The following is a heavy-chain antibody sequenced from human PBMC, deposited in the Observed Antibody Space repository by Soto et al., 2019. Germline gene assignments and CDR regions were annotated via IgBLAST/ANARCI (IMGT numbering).Heavy chain of an antibody. CDR3: ARGVYSSGCVYYYYYYGMDV. D-gene: IGHD6-19*01. CDR1: GGTFSSYA. V-gene: IGHV1-69*01. CDR2: IIPIFGTA. Sequence: QVQLVQSGAEVKKPGSSVKVSCKASGGTFSSYAISWVRQAPGQGLEWMGGIIPIFGTANYAQKFQGRVTITADESTSTAYMELSSLRSEDTAVYYCARGVYSSGCVYYYYYYGMDVWGQGTTVTVSS. J-gene: IGHJ6*02.